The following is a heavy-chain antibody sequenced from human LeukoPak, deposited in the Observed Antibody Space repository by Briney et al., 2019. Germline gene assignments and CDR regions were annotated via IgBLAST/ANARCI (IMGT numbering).Heavy chain of an antibody. CDR2: IYHGGST. V-gene: IGHV4-4*02. CDR3: ARCSRGTSVGMDV. CDR1: GGSISSSNW. J-gene: IGHJ6*02. D-gene: IGHD1-1*01. Sequence: PSGTLSLTCAVSGGSISSSNWWSWVRQPPGKGLEWIGEIYHGGSTNYNPSLKSRVTISVDNPKNQFSLIVSSVTAADTAVYYCARCSRGTSVGMDVWGQGTTVTVSS.